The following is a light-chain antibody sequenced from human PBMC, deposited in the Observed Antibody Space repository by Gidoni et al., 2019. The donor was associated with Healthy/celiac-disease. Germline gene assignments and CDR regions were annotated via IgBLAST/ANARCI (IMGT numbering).Light chain of an antibody. J-gene: IGKJ1*01. V-gene: IGKV1-5*03. CDR3: QQYNSYSRT. CDR2: KAS. CDR1: QSISSW. Sequence: QSPSTLSASVGDRVTITCRASQSISSWLAWYQQKPGKAPKLLIYKASSLESGVPSRFSGSGSGTEFTLTISSLQPDDFATYYCQQYNSYSRTFGQGTKVEIK.